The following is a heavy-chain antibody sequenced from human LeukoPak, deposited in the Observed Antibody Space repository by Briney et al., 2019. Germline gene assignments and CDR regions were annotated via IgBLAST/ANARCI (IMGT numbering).Heavy chain of an antibody. Sequence: GGSLRLSCAASGFTFSSYGMHWVRQAPGKGLEWVAFIRNDGSNKYYADSVKGRFTISRDNSKNTLYLQRNSLRAEDTAVYYCAIVGGALRSTSCFQRFDPWGQGTLVTVSS. CDR1: GFTFSSYG. CDR3: AIVGGALRSTSCFQRFDP. D-gene: IGHD2-2*01. CDR2: IRNDGSNK. J-gene: IGHJ5*02. V-gene: IGHV3-30*02.